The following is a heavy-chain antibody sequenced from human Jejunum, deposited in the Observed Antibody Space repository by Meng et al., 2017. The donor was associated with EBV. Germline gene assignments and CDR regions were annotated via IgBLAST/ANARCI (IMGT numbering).Heavy chain of an antibody. CDR3: ARGLDSSTPGTD. CDR1: GYTFTNYY. CDR2: VNPSPVDT. Sequence: QVHLVQSGAEVEKPGASVKISCKTSGYTFTNYYMHWVRQAPGQGLEWVGMVNPSPVDTNYARKFQGRVTMTSDTSTSTVHMELNSLKSDDTAVYYCARGLDSSTPGTDWGQGTLVTVSS. J-gene: IGHJ4*02. D-gene: IGHD6-13*01. V-gene: IGHV1-46*01.